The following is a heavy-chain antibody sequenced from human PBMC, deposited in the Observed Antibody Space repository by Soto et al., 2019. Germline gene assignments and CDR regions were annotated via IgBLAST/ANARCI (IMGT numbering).Heavy chain of an antibody. CDR2: MYNIGST. J-gene: IGHJ6*02. V-gene: IGHV4-59*01. Sequence: SETLSLTCTVSGGSISGYYWSWIRQPPGKGLEWIGYMYNIGSTVYNPSFKSRVTISVDTSKNQFSLKLNSVTSADTAVYYCARDLWGYCGTDCYPLDVWGQGTTVTVS. CDR3: ARDLWGYCGTDCYPLDV. D-gene: IGHD2-21*02. CDR1: GGSISGYY.